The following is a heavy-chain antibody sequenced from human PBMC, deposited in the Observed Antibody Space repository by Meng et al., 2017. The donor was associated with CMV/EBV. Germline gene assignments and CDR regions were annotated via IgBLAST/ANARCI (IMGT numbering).Heavy chain of an antibody. CDR1: GFTFSSYA. Sequence: GESLKISCAASGFTFSSYAMHWVRQATGQGLEWMGWMNPSSGNTGYAQKFQGRVTITRDTSISTAYMELSSLRSEDTAVYYCARGHGSVSYSYYYYGMDVWGQGTTVTVSS. J-gene: IGHJ6*02. D-gene: IGHD1-26*01. CDR3: ARGHGSVSYSYYYYGMDV. CDR2: MNPSSGNT. V-gene: IGHV1-8*03.